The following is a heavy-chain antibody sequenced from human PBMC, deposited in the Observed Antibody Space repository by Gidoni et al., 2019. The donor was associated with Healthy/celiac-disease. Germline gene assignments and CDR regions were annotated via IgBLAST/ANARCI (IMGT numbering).Heavy chain of an antibody. CDR2: IKQDGSEK. Sequence: EVQLVESGGGLVQPGGSLRLSCAASGFPFSSYWMSWVRQAPGKGLEWVANIKQDGSEKYYVDSVKGRFTISRDNAKNSLYLQMNSLRAEDTAVYYCARDWLAALYYYYYGMDVWGQGTTVTVSS. CDR3: ARDWLAALYYYYYGMDV. J-gene: IGHJ6*02. V-gene: IGHV3-7*03. CDR1: GFPFSSYW. D-gene: IGHD6-13*01.